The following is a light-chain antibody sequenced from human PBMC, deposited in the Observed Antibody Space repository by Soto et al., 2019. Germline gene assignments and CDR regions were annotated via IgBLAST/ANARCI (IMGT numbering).Light chain of an antibody. Sequence: QSVLTQPPSVTGAPGQRVTISCTGSSSNIGAGYDVHWYQQVPGTAPKLLIYGNSNRPSGVPDRFSGSKSGTSASLAITGLQAEDEADYYCQSYDSSLSGWDVVFGGGTKVTVL. CDR1: SSNIGAGYD. J-gene: IGLJ2*01. CDR3: QSYDSSLSGWDVV. CDR2: GNS. V-gene: IGLV1-40*01.